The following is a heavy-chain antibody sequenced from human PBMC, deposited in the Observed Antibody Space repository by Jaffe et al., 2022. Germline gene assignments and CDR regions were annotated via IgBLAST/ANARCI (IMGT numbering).Heavy chain of an antibody. V-gene: IGHV1-2*02. J-gene: IGHJ4*02. CDR3: ARVSRGYDYVWGSYRHTDHREDFDY. CDR1: GYTFTGYY. CDR2: INPNSGGT. D-gene: IGHD3-16*02. Sequence: QVQLVQSGAEVKKPGASVKVSCKASGYTFTGYYMHWVRQAPGQGLEWMGWINPNSGGTNYAQKFQGRVTMTRDTSISTAYMELSRLRSDDTAVYYCARVSRGYDYVWGSYRHTDHREDFDYWGQGTLVTVSS.